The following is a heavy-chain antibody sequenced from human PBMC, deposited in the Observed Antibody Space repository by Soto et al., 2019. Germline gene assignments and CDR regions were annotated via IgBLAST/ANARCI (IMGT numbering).Heavy chain of an antibody. Sequence: EVQLVESGGGLVQPGGSLRLSCAASGFTFSSYWMSWVRQAPGKGLEWVANIKQDGSGKNYVDSVKGRFTISRDNAKNSLYLQMNSLRAEDTAVYYCARAAVRDAYIGDWGQGTLVTVSS. J-gene: IGHJ4*02. D-gene: IGHD3-3*01. CDR1: GFTFSSYW. V-gene: IGHV3-7*01. CDR2: IKQDGSGK. CDR3: ARAAVRDAYIGD.